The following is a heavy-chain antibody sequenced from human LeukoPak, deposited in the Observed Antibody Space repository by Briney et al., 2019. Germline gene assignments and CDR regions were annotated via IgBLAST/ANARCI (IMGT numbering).Heavy chain of an antibody. CDR1: GFTFSSYA. CDR2: ISGSGAAT. V-gene: IGHV3-23*01. Sequence: GGSLRLSCTASGFTFSSYAMTWVRQAPGKGLEWVSRISGSGAATYYADSVKGRFTISRDNSKNTLYLQMNSLRADDTAIYYCAKSGSGWYRLDCWGQGMRVTVSS. D-gene: IGHD6-19*01. CDR3: AKSGSGWYRLDC. J-gene: IGHJ4*02.